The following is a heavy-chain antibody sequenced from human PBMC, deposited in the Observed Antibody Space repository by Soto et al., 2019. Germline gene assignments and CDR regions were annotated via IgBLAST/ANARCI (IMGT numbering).Heavy chain of an antibody. J-gene: IGHJ6*02. CDR3: ARQGEGVVTPTGDYYYYCIDV. CDR2: IWYDGSNK. D-gene: IGHD2-21*02. Sequence: QVQLVESGGGVVQPGRSLRLSCAASGFTFSSYGMHWVRQAPGKGLEWVAVIWYDGSNKYYADSVKGRFTISRDNSKNTLYLQMNSLRAEDTAVYYCARQGEGVVTPTGDYYYYCIDVWGQGTTVTVSS. V-gene: IGHV3-33*01. CDR1: GFTFSSYG.